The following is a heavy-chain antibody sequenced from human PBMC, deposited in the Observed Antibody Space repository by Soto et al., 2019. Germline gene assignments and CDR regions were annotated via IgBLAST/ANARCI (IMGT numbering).Heavy chain of an antibody. CDR2: ISYDGSNK. Sequence: QVQLVESGGGVVQPGRSLRLSCAASGFTFSSYGMHWVRQAPGKGLEWVAVISYDGSNKYYADSVKGRFTISRDNSKNTLYLPMNSLRAEDTAVYYCAKDRGLARDYYYYGMDVWGQGTTVTVSS. J-gene: IGHJ6*02. CDR3: AKDRGLARDYYYYGMDV. CDR1: GFTFSSYG. D-gene: IGHD6-19*01. V-gene: IGHV3-30*18.